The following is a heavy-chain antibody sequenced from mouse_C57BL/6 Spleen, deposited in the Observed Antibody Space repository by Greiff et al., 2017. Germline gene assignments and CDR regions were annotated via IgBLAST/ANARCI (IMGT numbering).Heavy chain of an antibody. J-gene: IGHJ2*01. CDR1: GFNIKDDY. V-gene: IGHV14-4*01. Sequence: EVQLQQSGAELVRPGASVKLSCTASGFNIKDDYMHWVKQRPEQGLEWIGWIDPENGDPEYASKFQGKAPITADTSSNAAYLQLSSLTSEGTAVYYCTTLTGTRNFDYWGQGTTLTVSS. CDR2: IDPENGDP. CDR3: TTLTGTRNFDY. D-gene: IGHD4-1*01.